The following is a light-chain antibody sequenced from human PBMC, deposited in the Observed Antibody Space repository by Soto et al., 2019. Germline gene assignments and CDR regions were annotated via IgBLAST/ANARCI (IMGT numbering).Light chain of an antibody. Sequence: DIVMTQSPLTLPVTPGEPASISCSSSQSLLHSNAYNYLDWYLQKPGQSLQLLICFGSYRASGVPDRFRGSGSGTDFTLKIRRVEAEDVGVYYCMQAQQTPPTFGQGTKVEIK. CDR2: FGS. CDR3: MQAQQTPPT. V-gene: IGKV2-28*01. J-gene: IGKJ1*01. CDR1: QSLLHSNAYNY.